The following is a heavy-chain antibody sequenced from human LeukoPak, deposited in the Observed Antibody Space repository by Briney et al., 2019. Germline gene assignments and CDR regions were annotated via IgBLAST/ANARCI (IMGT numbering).Heavy chain of an antibody. V-gene: IGHV3-74*01. D-gene: IGHD2-2*01. CDR3: ARGPGAFDI. CDR1: GFMFSSYW. CDR2: INSDGSST. Sequence: GGSLRLSCVASGFMFSSYWMNWVRQAPGKGLVWISRINSDGSSTSYADSVKGRFTISRDNAKNTLFLQMNSLRAEDTAVYYCARGPGAFDIWGQGTMVTVSS. J-gene: IGHJ3*02.